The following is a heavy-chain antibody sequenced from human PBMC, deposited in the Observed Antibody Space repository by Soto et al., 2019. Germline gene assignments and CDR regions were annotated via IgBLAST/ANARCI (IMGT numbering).Heavy chain of an antibody. CDR2: INPNSGGT. Sequence: ASVKVSCKXSGYTFTGYYMHWVRQAPGQGLEWMGWINPNSGGTNYAQKFQGRVTMTRDTSISTAYMELSRLRSDDTAVYYCARDMANRGSSSWYYYGMDVWGQGTTVTVSS. J-gene: IGHJ6*02. V-gene: IGHV1-2*02. CDR1: GYTFTGYY. D-gene: IGHD6-13*01. CDR3: ARDMANRGSSSWYYYGMDV.